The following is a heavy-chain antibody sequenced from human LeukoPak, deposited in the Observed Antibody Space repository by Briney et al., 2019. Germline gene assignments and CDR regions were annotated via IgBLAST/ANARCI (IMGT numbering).Heavy chain of an antibody. CDR3: ARDRGSSIPYYYGMDV. J-gene: IGHJ6*02. CDR1: GFTFSDYY. Sequence: GGSLRLSCAASGFTFSDYYMSWIRQAPGKGLEWVSYISSSGSTIYYADSVKGRFTISRDNAKNSLYLQMNSLRAEDTAVYYCARDRGSSIPYYYGMDVWGQGTTVTVSS. CDR2: ISSSGSTI. V-gene: IGHV3-11*01. D-gene: IGHD6-6*01.